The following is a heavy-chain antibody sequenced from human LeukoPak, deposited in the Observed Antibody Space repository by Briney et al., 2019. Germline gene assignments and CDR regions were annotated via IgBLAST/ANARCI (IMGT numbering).Heavy chain of an antibody. Sequence: SETLSLTCTVSAGSISSYYWSWIRQPAGKGLEWIGRIYTSGSTNYNPSLKSRVTMSVDTSKNQFSLKLSSVTAADTAVYYCARVIPDLTGYYNWFDPWGQGTLVTVSS. D-gene: IGHD3-9*01. CDR2: IYTSGST. V-gene: IGHV4-4*07. J-gene: IGHJ5*02. CDR3: ARVIPDLTGYYNWFDP. CDR1: AGSISSYY.